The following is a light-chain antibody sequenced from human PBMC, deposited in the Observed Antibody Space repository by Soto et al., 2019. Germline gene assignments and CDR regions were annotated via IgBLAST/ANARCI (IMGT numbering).Light chain of an antibody. CDR1: QSVSSSY. J-gene: IGKJ2*01. CDR2: GAS. Sequence: EIVLTQSPGTLSLSPGERATLSCRASQSVSSSYLAWYHQKPGQAPRLLISGASTRATRIPDRFSGSGSESDFTLTISRLEPEDFALYYCQQYGSLPHPWVTFGQGTKLEI. CDR3: QQYGSLPHPWVT. V-gene: IGKV3-20*01.